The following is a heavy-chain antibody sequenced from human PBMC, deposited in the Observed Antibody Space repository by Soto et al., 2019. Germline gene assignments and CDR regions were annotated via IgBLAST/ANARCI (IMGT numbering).Heavy chain of an antibody. Sequence: EVQLVESGGGLVQPGGSLRLSCAASGFTFSSYSMNWVRQAPGKGLEWVSYISSSSSTIYYADSVKGRFTISRDNAKNSLYLQMNSLRAEDTAVYYCARRYLPYSSGHYMDVWGKGTTVTVSS. V-gene: IGHV3-48*01. CDR1: GFTFSSYS. J-gene: IGHJ6*03. CDR2: ISSSSSTI. D-gene: IGHD6-19*01. CDR3: ARRYLPYSSGHYMDV.